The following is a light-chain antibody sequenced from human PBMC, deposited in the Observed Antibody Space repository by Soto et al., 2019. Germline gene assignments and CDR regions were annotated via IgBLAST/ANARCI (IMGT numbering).Light chain of an antibody. Sequence: QSALTQPASVSGSPGQSITISCTGTSSDVGGYNYVSWYQQHPGKSPQLIIYEASKRPSGVSNRFSGSKSGNTASLTISGLQAEDEADYYCSSYTSSSTFVFGTGTKLTVL. CDR2: EAS. CDR1: SSDVGGYNY. CDR3: SSYTSSSTFV. V-gene: IGLV2-14*01. J-gene: IGLJ1*01.